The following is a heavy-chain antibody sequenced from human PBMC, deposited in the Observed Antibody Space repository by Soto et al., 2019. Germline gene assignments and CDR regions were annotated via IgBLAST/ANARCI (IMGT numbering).Heavy chain of an antibody. Sequence: QLQLQESGPGLVKPSETLSLTCTVSGGSISSNSYYWGWIRQPPGKGLEWIGSIYYSESTYYNPSLKSRVTISVDTSKNQFSLKLSSVTAADTAVYYCAPRGSIAVAGYFDYWGQGTLVTVSS. CDR3: APRGSIAVAGYFDY. V-gene: IGHV4-39*01. J-gene: IGHJ4*02. CDR1: GGSISSNSYY. D-gene: IGHD6-19*01. CDR2: IYYSEST.